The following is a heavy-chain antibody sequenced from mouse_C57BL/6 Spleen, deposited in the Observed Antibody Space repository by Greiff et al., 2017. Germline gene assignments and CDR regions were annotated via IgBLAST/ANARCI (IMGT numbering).Heavy chain of an antibody. CDR2: ISGGGGNT. CDR3: ARQNGYSYAMDY. V-gene: IGHV5-9*01. Sequence: EVQGVESGGGLVKPGGSLKLSCAASGFTFSSYTMSWVRQTPEKRLEWVATISGGGGNTYYPDSVKGRFTISRVNAKNTLYLQMSSLKSEDTALYYCARQNGYSYAMDYWGQGTSVTVSS. J-gene: IGHJ4*01. D-gene: IGHD2-3*01. CDR1: GFTFSSYT.